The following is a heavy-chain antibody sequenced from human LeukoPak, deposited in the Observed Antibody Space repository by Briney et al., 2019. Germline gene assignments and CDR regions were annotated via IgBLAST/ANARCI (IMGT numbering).Heavy chain of an antibody. CDR1: GGAFSGYY. Sequence: SETLSLTCAVYGGAFSGYYWSWVRQPPGKGLEWIGEINHDGSPNCNPSLRSRVTISVDTSKNQFSLKLSPVTAADTAVYYCARVTAGYSYGPSLFDYWGQGTLVTVSS. CDR3: ARVTAGYSYGPSLFDY. V-gene: IGHV4-34*01. J-gene: IGHJ4*02. CDR2: INHDGSP. D-gene: IGHD5-18*01.